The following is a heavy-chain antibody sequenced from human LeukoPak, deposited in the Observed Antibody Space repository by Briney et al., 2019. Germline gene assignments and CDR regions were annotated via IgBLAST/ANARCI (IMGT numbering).Heavy chain of an antibody. D-gene: IGHD3-9*01. Sequence: SETLSLTCTVSGGSISSYYWSWIRRPPGKGLEWIGYIYTSGSTNYNPSLKSRVTISVDTSKNQFSLKLSSVTAADTAVYYCARGHYDILTGYYPYYWGQGTLVTVSS. V-gene: IGHV4-4*09. CDR3: ARGHYDILTGYYPYY. CDR2: IYTSGST. J-gene: IGHJ4*02. CDR1: GGSISSYY.